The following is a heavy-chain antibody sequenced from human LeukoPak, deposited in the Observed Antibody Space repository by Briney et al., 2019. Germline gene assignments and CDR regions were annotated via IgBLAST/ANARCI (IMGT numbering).Heavy chain of an antibody. CDR3: ARTIVVVPATIISYYFDY. J-gene: IGHJ4*02. V-gene: IGHV4-59*12. D-gene: IGHD2-2*02. CDR1: GGSISSYY. CDR2: IYYSGST. Sequence: SETLSLTCTVSGGSISSYYWSWIRQPPGKGLEWIGYIYYSGSTNYNPSLKSRVTISVDTSQNQFSLKLSSVTAADTAVYYCARTIVVVPATIISYYFDYWGQGTLVTVSS.